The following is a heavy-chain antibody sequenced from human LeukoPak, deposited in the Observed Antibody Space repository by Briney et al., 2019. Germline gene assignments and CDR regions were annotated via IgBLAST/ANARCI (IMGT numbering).Heavy chain of an antibody. J-gene: IGHJ4*02. CDR3: ARGAAQYSGYDLGFDY. Sequence: GGSLRLSCAASGFTFSSYSMNWVRQAPGKGLEWVSSISSSSSYIYYADSVKGRFTISRDNAKYSLYLQMNSLRAEDTAVYYCARGAAQYSGYDLGFDYWGQGTLVTVSS. CDR1: GFTFSSYS. D-gene: IGHD5-12*01. V-gene: IGHV3-21*01. CDR2: ISSSSSYI.